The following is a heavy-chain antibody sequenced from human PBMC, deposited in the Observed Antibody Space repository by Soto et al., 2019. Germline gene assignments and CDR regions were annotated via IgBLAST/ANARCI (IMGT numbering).Heavy chain of an antibody. CDR1: GFTFNNYA. CDR2: INNGGDNI. J-gene: IGHJ4*02. Sequence: GGSLRLSCAASGFTFNNYAMSWVRQAPGKGLEWVSSINNGGDNIYYADSVKGRFTISRDNSKSTLYLQMNSLRAEDTAVYYCAKTFLARYCSSSICYDRADYFDYWGQGTLVTVSS. D-gene: IGHD2-2*01. V-gene: IGHV3-23*01. CDR3: AKTFLARYCSSSICYDRADYFDY.